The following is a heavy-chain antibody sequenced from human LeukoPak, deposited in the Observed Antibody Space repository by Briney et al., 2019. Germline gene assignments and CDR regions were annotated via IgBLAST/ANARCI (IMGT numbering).Heavy chain of an antibody. D-gene: IGHD1-26*01. Sequence: GGSLRPSCVASGFTFINAWMSWVRQAPGKGLEWVGRIKSKTDGGTTDYAAPVKGRFTISRDDSKNTLYLEMNSLKTEDTAVYYCTTDARWSGSYFGWGQGTLVTVSS. CDR2: IKSKTDGGTT. V-gene: IGHV3-15*01. J-gene: IGHJ4*02. CDR3: TTDARWSGSYFG. CDR1: GFTFINAW.